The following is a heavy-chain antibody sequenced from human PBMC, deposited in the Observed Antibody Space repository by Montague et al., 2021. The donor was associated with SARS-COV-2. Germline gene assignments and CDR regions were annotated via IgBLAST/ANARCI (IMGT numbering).Heavy chain of an antibody. J-gene: IGHJ4*02. CDR3: ARARRGGYYDSLDY. V-gene: IGHV3-30-3*01. CDR2: ISYDGSNK. Sequence: SLRLSCAASGFTFSSYAMHWVRQAPGKGLEWVAVISYDGSNKYYADSVKGRFTISRDNSKNTLYLQMNSLRAGDTAVYYCARARRGGYYDSLDYWGQETLVTVSS. D-gene: IGHD3-22*01. CDR1: GFTFSSYA.